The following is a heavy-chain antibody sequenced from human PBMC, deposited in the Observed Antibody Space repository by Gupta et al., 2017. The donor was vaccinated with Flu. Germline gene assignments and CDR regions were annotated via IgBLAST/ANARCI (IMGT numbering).Heavy chain of an antibody. V-gene: IGHV3-23*01. CDR3: TKDSSGQPFDY. CDR2: ISGTGSST. J-gene: IGHJ4*02. D-gene: IGHD3-3*01. Sequence: EVQLLESGGGLVQRGGSLRLSCPASGFAFGTYAMGWVRQAPGKGLEWVGTISGTGSSTYYPDSVKGRFAISRDNSKSTLFLQMNSLTAEDTAVYYCTKDSSGQPFDYWGQGTLVTVSS. CDR1: GFAFGTYA.